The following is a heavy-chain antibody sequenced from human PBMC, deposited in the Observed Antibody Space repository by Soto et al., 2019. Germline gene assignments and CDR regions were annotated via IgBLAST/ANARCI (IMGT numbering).Heavy chain of an antibody. CDR1: AGSISSGGYY. D-gene: IGHD2-2*01. Sequence: QVQLQESGPGLVKPSQTLSLTCTVSAGSISSGGYYWSWIRQHPGKGLEWFGYIYYSGSTYYNPSLKSRVTISVDTSKNQFSLKLSSVTAADTAVYYCARDREGYCSSTSCCECDPLGQGTLVTVSS. CDR2: IYYSGST. J-gene: IGHJ5*02. CDR3: ARDREGYCSSTSCCECDP. V-gene: IGHV4-31*03.